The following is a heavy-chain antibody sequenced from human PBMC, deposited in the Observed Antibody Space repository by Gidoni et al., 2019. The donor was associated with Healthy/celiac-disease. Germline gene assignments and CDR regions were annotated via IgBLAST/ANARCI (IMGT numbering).Heavy chain of an antibody. Sequence: QLQLQESGPGLVKPSETLSLTCTVSGGSISSSSYYWGWIRQPPGKGLEWIGSIYYSGSTYYNPSLKSRVTISVDTSKNQFSLKLGSVTAADTAVYYCAAPEGPYAFDIWGQGTMVTVSS. CDR1: GGSISSSSYY. J-gene: IGHJ3*02. CDR2: IYYSGST. V-gene: IGHV4-39*01. CDR3: AAPEGPYAFDI.